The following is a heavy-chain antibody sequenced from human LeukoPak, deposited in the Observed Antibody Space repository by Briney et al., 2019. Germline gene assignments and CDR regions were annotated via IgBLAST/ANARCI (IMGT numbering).Heavy chain of an antibody. CDR1: GASISSYY. D-gene: IGHD6-19*01. J-gene: IGHJ4*02. V-gene: IGHV4-59*08. CDR2: IYYSGTT. CDR3: ARQGIRGQGLVHFDY. Sequence: PSETLSLTCSISGASISSYYWSWIRQSPGKGPEWIAYIYYSGTTNYNPSLKSRVTISIDPTKNQFPLKLISVTAADTAVYYCARQGIRGQGLVHFDYWGQGTLVTVSS.